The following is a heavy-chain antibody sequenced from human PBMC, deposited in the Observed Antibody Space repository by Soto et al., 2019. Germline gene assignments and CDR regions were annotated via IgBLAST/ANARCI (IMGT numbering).Heavy chain of an antibody. CDR3: ARDPYHVLTVNAPNLYGMDV. V-gene: IGHV1-18*01. CDR2: ISTYNGNT. CDR1: GYTFTTYD. D-gene: IGHD3-10*02. J-gene: IGHJ6*02. Sequence: QVQLVQSGAEVKKPGASVKVSCKASGYTFTTYDISWVRQAPGQGLEWMGRISTYNGNTNYPQSLQGRLTMTTDTTTPTAYMELRSLRSDDTAVYYCARDPYHVLTVNAPNLYGMDVWGQGTTVTVSS.